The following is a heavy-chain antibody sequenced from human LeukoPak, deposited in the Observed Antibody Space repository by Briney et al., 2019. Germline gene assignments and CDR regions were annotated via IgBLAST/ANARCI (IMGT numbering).Heavy chain of an antibody. D-gene: IGHD2-15*01. CDR2: ISSASGTI. J-gene: IGHJ1*01. Sequence: GGPLRLSCTASGFTFTSYSMNWVRQAPGKGLEWVSYISSASGTIYYADSVKGRFTISRDNANNSLYLQMNSLRAEDTAVYYCARRTPGYCSGGSCYGFQHWGQGTLVTVSS. CDR1: GFTFTSYS. V-gene: IGHV3-48*04. CDR3: ARRTPGYCSGGSCYGFQH.